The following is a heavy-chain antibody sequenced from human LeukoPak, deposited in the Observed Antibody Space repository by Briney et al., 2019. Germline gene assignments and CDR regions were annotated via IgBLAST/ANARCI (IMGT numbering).Heavy chain of an antibody. J-gene: IGHJ4*02. D-gene: IGHD3-10*01. CDR3: GRPLQRGSWTQRALDY. Sequence: ASVKVSCKASGGTFSSYAISWVRQATGQGLEWMGWMNPNSGNAGYAQRFQGRVTMTRNNSISTAYMELTSLRSEDTAVYYCGRPLQRGSWTQRALDYWGQGTLVTVSS. CDR1: GGTFSSYA. CDR2: MNPNSGNA. V-gene: IGHV1-8*02.